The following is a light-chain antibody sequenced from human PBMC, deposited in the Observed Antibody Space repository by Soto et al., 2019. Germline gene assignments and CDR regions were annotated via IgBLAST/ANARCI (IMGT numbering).Light chain of an antibody. Sequence: QLVLTQPPSASGTPGQRVTISCSGSSSNIGSNTVNWYQHLQGTDPKLLIYSNNQRPSGVPDRFSGSTSGTSASLAISGLQSEDEADYYCAAWDYSLNGYVLFGGGTKLTVL. J-gene: IGLJ2*01. CDR2: SNN. CDR3: AAWDYSLNGYVL. CDR1: SSNIGSNT. V-gene: IGLV1-44*01.